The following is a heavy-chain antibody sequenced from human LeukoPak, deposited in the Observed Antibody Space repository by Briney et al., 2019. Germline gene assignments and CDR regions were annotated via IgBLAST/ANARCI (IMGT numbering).Heavy chain of an antibody. V-gene: IGHV5-51*01. D-gene: IGHD3-10*01. CDR3: ARQLLWSRQNWFDP. CDR2: ICPGDSNT. CDR1: GYSFTSYW. Sequence: GESLKISCKGSGYSFTSYWIGWVRQMPGKGLEWMGIICPGDSNTRYSPSFQGQVTISADKSISTAYLQWSSLKASDTAMYYCARQLLWSRQNWFDPWGQGTLVTVSS. J-gene: IGHJ5*02.